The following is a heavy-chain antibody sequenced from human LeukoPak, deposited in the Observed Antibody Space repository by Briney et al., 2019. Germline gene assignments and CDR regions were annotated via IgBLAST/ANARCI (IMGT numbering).Heavy chain of an antibody. V-gene: IGHV3-30*14. D-gene: IGHD3-10*01. Sequence: GGSLRLSCAASGFTFSSYAMHWVRQAPGKGLEGVAVISYDGSNKYYADSVKGRFTISRDNSKNTLYLQMTNLRAEDTAVYFCAKDLLRIYWRTFDSWGQGALVIVSS. CDR2: ISYDGSNK. CDR3: AKDLLRIYWRTFDS. J-gene: IGHJ4*02. CDR1: GFTFSSYA.